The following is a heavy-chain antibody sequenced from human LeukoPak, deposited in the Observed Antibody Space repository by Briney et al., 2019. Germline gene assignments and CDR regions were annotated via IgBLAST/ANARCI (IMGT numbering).Heavy chain of an antibody. CDR1: GFTFANYA. CDR3: AKGRNNFDY. V-gene: IGHV3-23*01. J-gene: IGHJ4*02. CDR2: ITGSGDST. D-gene: IGHD4-11*01. Sequence: GSLRLSCAAPGFTFANYAMSWVRQAPGKGLEWVSTITGSGDSTYYADSVKGRFTISRDNSKNTLYLQMNSLRAEDTAVYYCAKGRNNFDYWGQGTLVTVSS.